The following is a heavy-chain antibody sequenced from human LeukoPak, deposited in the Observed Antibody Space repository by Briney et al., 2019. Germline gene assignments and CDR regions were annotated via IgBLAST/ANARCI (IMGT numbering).Heavy chain of an antibody. D-gene: IGHD2/OR15-2a*01. V-gene: IGHV4-39*07. CDR2: IYYSGST. CDR1: GGSISSSSYY. J-gene: IGHJ4*02. CDR3: ARENDYLWYFDY. Sequence: SETLSLTCTVSGGSISSSSYYWGWIRQPPGKGLEWIGSIYYSGSTYYNPSLKSRVTISVDTSKNQFSLKLSSVTAADTAVYYCARENDYLWYFDYWGQGTLVTVSS.